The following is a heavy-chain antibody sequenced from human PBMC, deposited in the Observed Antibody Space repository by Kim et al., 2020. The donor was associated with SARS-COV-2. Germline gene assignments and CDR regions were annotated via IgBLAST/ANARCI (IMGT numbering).Heavy chain of an antibody. Sequence: ASVKVSCKASGYTFTGYYMHWVRQAPGQGLEWMGWINPNSGGTNYAQKFQGRVTMTRDTSISTAYMELSRLRSDGTAVYYCARGDSSSWYMGGPARNWGQGTLVTVSS. V-gene: IGHV1-2*02. CDR1: GYTFTGYY. CDR3: ARGDSSSWYMGGPARN. D-gene: IGHD6-13*01. CDR2: INPNSGGT. J-gene: IGHJ4*02.